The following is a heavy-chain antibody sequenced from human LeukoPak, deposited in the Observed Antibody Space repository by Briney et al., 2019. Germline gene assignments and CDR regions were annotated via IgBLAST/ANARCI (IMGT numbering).Heavy chain of an antibody. V-gene: IGHV7-4-1*02. D-gene: IGHD3-22*01. CDR2: INTNTRNP. Sequence: ASVKVSCKASVYTFTSYAMNWVRQAPGQGLERMGWINTNTRNPTYAQGFTGRLVFSLDNSASTAYLQISSLKADDTPVYYWARYYYDISGDDPIFDYWGQGTLVTVS. J-gene: IGHJ4*02. CDR3: ARYYYDISGDDPIFDY. CDR1: VYTFTSYA.